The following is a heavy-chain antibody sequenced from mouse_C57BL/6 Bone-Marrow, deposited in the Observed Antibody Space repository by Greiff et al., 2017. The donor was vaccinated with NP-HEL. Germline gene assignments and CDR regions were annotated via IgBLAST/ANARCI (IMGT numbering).Heavy chain of an antibody. V-gene: IGHV1-81*01. CDR2: IYPRSGNN. CDR1: GYTFTSYG. J-gene: IGHJ4*01. D-gene: IGHD1-1*01. Sequence: VQLQQSGAELARPGASVKLSCKASGYTFTSYGISWVKQRTGQGLEWIGEIYPRSGNNYYNEKFKGKATLTADKSSSTAYMELRSLTSEDSAVYFCARGVYYYGSSSMDYWGQGTSVTVSS. CDR3: ARGVYYYGSSSMDY.